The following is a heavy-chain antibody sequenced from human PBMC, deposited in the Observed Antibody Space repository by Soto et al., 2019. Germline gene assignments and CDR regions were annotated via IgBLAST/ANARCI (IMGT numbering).Heavy chain of an antibody. Sequence: SETLSLTCVVSGGSISSGDYSWSWIRQPPGKGLEWIGYIYYSGSTNYNPSLKSRVTISVDTSNNQFSLKLSSVTAADTAVYYCARTPDIWGQGTMVTVSS. J-gene: IGHJ3*02. CDR1: GGSISSGDYS. CDR2: IYYSGST. CDR3: ARTPDI. V-gene: IGHV4-30-4*07.